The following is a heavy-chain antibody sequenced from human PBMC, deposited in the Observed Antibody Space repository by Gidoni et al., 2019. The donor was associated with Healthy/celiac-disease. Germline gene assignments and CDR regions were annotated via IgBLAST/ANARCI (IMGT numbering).Heavy chain of an antibody. Sequence: QITLKESGPTLVKPTQTLTLTCTFSGFSLRTRGVGVGWIRQPPGKALEWLALIYWDDDKRYSPSLKSRLTITKDTSKTQVVLTMTNMDPVDTATYYCAHRHCSGGSCYNFDYWGQGTLVTVSS. V-gene: IGHV2-5*02. CDR3: AHRHCSGGSCYNFDY. J-gene: IGHJ4*02. D-gene: IGHD2-15*01. CDR1: GFSLRTRGVG. CDR2: IYWDDDK.